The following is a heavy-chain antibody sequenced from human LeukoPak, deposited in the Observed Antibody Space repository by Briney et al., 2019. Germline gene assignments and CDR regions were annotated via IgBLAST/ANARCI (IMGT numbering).Heavy chain of an antibody. CDR1: GYTLSGYA. CDR3: ARGIWSATRVDYYLDN. V-gene: IGHV1-3*01. J-gene: IGHJ4*02. D-gene: IGHD5-24*01. Sequence: GAPVKLSCKASGYTLSGYAIHWVRQAPGQRFEWMGWINAVNGHTKYSQNFQGGVTITRDSSANTVYMELSSLTSEDTAVYYCARGIWSATRVDYYLDNWGQGTLVTVSS. CDR2: INAVNGHT.